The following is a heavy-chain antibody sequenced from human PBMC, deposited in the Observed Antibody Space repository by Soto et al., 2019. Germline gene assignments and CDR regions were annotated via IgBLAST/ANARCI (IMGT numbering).Heavy chain of an antibody. V-gene: IGHV1-69*06. D-gene: IGHD3-10*01. J-gene: IGHJ3*02. CDR3: ARGVYGSGNYYTGPSAFDI. CDR1: GGTLSDHG. Sequence: QVQLEQSGAEVKKPGSSVKVSCKASGGTLSDHGVAWLRQAPGQGLEWMGGTIPVFNTATDAQKFQGRVTVTADKFTNIAYMELSSLRSEDTAFYFCARGVYGSGNYYTGPSAFDIWGQGTMVIVSS. CDR2: TIPVFNTA.